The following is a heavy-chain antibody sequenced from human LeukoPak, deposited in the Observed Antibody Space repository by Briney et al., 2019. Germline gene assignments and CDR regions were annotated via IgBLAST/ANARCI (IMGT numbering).Heavy chain of an antibody. CDR1: GFTFTSYG. Sequence: GGSLRLSCAASGFTFTSYGKYWVRQAPGKGLGWVAFIWYDGSDKYYADSVKGRFTISRDNSKNKLYLQMNSLRAEDTAVYYCARAYYYYMDVWGKGTTVTVFS. D-gene: IGHD2-21*01. CDR3: ARAYYYYMDV. J-gene: IGHJ6*03. V-gene: IGHV3-30*02. CDR2: IWYDGSDK.